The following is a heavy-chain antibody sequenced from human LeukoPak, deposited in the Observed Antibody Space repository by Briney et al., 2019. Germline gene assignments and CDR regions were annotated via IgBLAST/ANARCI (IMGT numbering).Heavy chain of an antibody. J-gene: IGHJ4*02. CDR3: ARSYSSSWYPLTFDY. CDR1: GYTFTSYG. Sequence: ASVNVSCKASGYTFTSYGISWVRQAPGQGLEWMGWISAYNGNTNYAQKLQGRVTMTTDTSTSTAYMELRSLGSDDTAVYYCARSYSSSWYPLTFDYWGQGTLVTVSS. V-gene: IGHV1-18*01. D-gene: IGHD6-13*01. CDR2: ISAYNGNT.